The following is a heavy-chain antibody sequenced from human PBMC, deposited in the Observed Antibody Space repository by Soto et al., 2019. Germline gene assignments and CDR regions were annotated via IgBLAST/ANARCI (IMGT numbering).Heavy chain of an antibody. CDR1: GGSIRSGGYY. CDR2: SYYSGST. D-gene: IGHD1-26*01. CDR3: AKGSNDCGMGV. V-gene: IGHV4-31*03. J-gene: IGHJ6*02. Sequence: TLSVTCTVSGGSIRSGGYYWSWIRQHPGKGLEWSGYSYYSGSTYYNPSLKSRVTITVDTSKNQFSLKLSSVTAADTAVYYWAKGSNDCGMGVSGQGTTVSVS.